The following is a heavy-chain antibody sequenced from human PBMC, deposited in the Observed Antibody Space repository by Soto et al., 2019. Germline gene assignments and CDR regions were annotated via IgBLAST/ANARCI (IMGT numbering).Heavy chain of an antibody. CDR3: ARTHSSSSSWSY. Sequence: QVQLVQSGAEVKKPGASVKVSCKASGYTFTSYYMHWVRQAPGQGLEWMGIINPSGGNTSHAEKFQGRVTKPRDTSTSTVYMELSSLRSEDTAVYYCARTHSSSSSWSYWGQGTLVTVSS. CDR1: GYTFTSYY. CDR2: INPSGGNT. V-gene: IGHV1-46*01. J-gene: IGHJ4*02. D-gene: IGHD6-13*01.